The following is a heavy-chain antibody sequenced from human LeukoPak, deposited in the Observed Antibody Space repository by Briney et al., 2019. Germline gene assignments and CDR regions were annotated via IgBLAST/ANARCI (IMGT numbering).Heavy chain of an antibody. CDR1: GYTFTSYG. D-gene: IGHD3-3*01. CDR3: ARDLSSYDFWSGYYGFDY. J-gene: IGHJ4*02. CDR2: INPNSGGT. V-gene: IGHV1-2*02. Sequence: ASVKVSCKASGYTFTSYGISWVRQAPGQGLEWMGWINPNSGGTNYAQKFQGRVTMTRDTSISTAYMELSRLRSDDTAVYYCARDLSSYDFWSGYYGFDYWGQGTLVTVSS.